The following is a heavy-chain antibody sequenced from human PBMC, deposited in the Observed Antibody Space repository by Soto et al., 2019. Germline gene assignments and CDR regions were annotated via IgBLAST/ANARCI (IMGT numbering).Heavy chain of an antibody. CDR2: IYYSGST. Sequence: QLQLQESGPGLVKPSETLSLTCTVSGGSISSSSFHWGWIRQSPGKGLEWIGSIYYSGSTYYSASLKSRVTISVDTSKNQFSLKLSSVTAADTAVYYCARRERAAGTDWWFDPWGQGTLVTVSS. J-gene: IGHJ5*02. CDR1: GGSISSSSFH. D-gene: IGHD6-13*01. V-gene: IGHV4-39*01. CDR3: ARRERAAGTDWWFDP.